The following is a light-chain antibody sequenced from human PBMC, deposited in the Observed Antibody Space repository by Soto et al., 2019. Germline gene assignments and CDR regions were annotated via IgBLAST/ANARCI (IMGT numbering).Light chain of an antibody. CDR1: QSVSSN. CDR2: GAS. V-gene: IGKV3-15*01. Sequence: EIVMTQSPATLYVSPGERATLSCRASQSVSSNLAWYQQKRGQAPRLLIYGASTRATGIPVRFSGSGSGTEFTLTISSLQSEDFAVYYCQQYNNWPRTFGQGTKVEIK. CDR3: QQYNNWPRT. J-gene: IGKJ1*01.